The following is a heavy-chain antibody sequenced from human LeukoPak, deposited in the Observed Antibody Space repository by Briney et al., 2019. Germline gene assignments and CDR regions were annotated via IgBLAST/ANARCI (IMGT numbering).Heavy chain of an antibody. D-gene: IGHD5-24*01. CDR3: ARDRGDGYNGYFYGMDV. J-gene: IGHJ6*02. CDR2: IWYDGSNK. Sequence: GGSLRLSCVASGFTFSSYGMHWVRQAPGKGLEWVAVIWYDGSNKYYADSVKGRFTISRDNSKNTLYLQMNSLRAEDTAVYYCARDRGDGYNGYFYGMDVWGQGTTVTVSS. CDR1: GFTFSSYG. V-gene: IGHV3-33*01.